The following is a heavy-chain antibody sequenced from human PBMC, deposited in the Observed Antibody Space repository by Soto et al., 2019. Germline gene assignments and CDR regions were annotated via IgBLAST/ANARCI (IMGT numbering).Heavy chain of an antibody. V-gene: IGHV1-18*01. CDR1: GYTFTSYG. D-gene: IGHD1-1*01. Sequence: QVHLVQSGAEVKKPGASVKGSCKASGYTFTSYGITWVRQAPGQGLEWRGWISAHNGNTDYAQKLQGRVIVTRDTSTSTAYMELRSLISDDTAVYYCARGRYGDYWGQGALVTVSS. CDR3: ARGRYGDY. CDR2: ISAHNGNT. J-gene: IGHJ4*02.